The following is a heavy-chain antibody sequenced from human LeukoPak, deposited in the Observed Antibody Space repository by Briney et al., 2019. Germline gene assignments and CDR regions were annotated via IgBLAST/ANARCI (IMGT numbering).Heavy chain of an antibody. V-gene: IGHV3-21*01. CDR3: ARDKDWGFDY. CDR1: GFTFSSYS. J-gene: IGHJ4*02. Sequence: GGSLRLSCAASGFTFSSYSMNWVRQAPGKGLEWVSSISSSSSYIYYADSVKGRFTISRDNAQNSLYLQMNSLRDEDTAVYYCARDKDWGFDYWGQGTLVTVSS. D-gene: IGHD3-16*01. CDR2: ISSSSSYI.